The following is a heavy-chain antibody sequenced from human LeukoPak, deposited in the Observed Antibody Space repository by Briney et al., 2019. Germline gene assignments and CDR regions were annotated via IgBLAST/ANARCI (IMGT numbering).Heavy chain of an antibody. CDR1: GGSFSGYY. J-gene: IGHJ6*03. D-gene: IGHD4-17*01. Sequence: SETLSLTCAVYGGSFSGYYWSWIRQPPGKGLEWIGEINHSGSTNYNPSLKSRVTISVDTSKNQFSLKLSSVTAADTAVYYCARGRYGVYYYYYMDVWGKGTTVTISS. V-gene: IGHV4-34*01. CDR3: ARGRYGVYYYYYMDV. CDR2: INHSGST.